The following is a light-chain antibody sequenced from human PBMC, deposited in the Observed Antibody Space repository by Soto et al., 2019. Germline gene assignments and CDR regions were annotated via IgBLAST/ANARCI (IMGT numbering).Light chain of an antibody. J-gene: IGKJ3*01. V-gene: IGKV1-9*01. Sequence: DIQLTQSPSFLSASVGDRVTITCRASQGISSYLAWYQQKPGKAPKLQIYAASTLQSGVPSRFSGSGSGTEFTLTISSLQPEDFATYYCQQLNSYPLTFGPGTKVDIK. CDR1: QGISSY. CDR3: QQLNSYPLT. CDR2: AAS.